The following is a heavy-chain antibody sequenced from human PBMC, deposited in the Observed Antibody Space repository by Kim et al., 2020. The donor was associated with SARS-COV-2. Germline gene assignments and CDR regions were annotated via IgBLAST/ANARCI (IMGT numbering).Heavy chain of an antibody. Sequence: GGSLRLSCAASGFTFSSYAMSWVRQAPGKGLQWVSAIGAGGRSTSYADSVKGRFTISRDNSKNTLYLQMNSRRADDTAVYYCAKFAAAGTSEFDYWGQGT. CDR1: GFTFSSYA. CDR3: AKFAAAGTSEFDY. D-gene: IGHD6-13*01. CDR2: IGAGGRST. J-gene: IGHJ4*02. V-gene: IGHV3-23*01.